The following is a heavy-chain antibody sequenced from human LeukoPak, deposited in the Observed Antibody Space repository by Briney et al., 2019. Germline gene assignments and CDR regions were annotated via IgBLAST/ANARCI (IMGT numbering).Heavy chain of an antibody. CDR2: INHSGST. J-gene: IGHJ5*02. V-gene: IGHV4-34*01. CDR3: ARRSSAVAHNWFDP. Sequence: PSETLSLTCAVYGGSFSGYYWSWIRQPPGRGLEWIGEINHSGSTNYNPSLKSRVTISVDTSKNQFSLKLSSVTAADTAVYYCARRSSAVAHNWFDPWGQGTLVTVSS. D-gene: IGHD6-19*01. CDR1: GGSFSGYY.